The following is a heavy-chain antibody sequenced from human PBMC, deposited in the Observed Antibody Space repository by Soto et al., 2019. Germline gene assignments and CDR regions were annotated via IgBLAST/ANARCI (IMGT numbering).Heavy chain of an antibody. J-gene: IGHJ3*02. Sequence: PGESLKISCKGSGYSFTNYWIGWVRQMPGKGLEWMGVIYPGDSDTGYSPSFQGQVTISADKSITTAYLQWSSLKASDTAMYYCAIGGDWFFFDIWAQGTMVTVSS. CDR2: IYPGDSDT. CDR1: GYSFTNYW. D-gene: IGHD2-21*02. V-gene: IGHV5-51*01. CDR3: AIGGDWFFFDI.